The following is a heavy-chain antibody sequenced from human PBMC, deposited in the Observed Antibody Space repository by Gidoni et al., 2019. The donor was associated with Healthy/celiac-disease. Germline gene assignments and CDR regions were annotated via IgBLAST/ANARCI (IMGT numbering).Heavy chain of an antibody. D-gene: IGHD3-10*01. CDR1: GGSISSYY. J-gene: IGHJ4*02. CDR2: IYYSGST. V-gene: IGHV4-59*01. Sequence: QVQLQESGPGLVKPSETLSLTCPVSGGSISSYYWSWIRQPPGKGLEWIGYIYYSGSTNYKPSLKSRVTISVDTSKNQFSLKLSSVTAADTAVYYCARGKRGPNFDYWGQGTLVTVSS. CDR3: ARGKRGPNFDY.